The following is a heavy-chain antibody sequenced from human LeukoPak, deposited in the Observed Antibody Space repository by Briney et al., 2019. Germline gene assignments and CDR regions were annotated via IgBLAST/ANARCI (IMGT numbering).Heavy chain of an antibody. Sequence: SETLSLTCAVYGGSFSGYYWSWIRQPPGKGLEWIGEINHSGSTNYNPSLKSRVTISVDTSKNQFSPKLSSVTAADTAVYYCARKTRCGSGSYYNYYYYYMDVWGKGTTVTVSS. CDR2: INHSGST. CDR1: GGSFSGYY. CDR3: ARKTRCGSGSYYNYYYYYMDV. J-gene: IGHJ6*03. V-gene: IGHV4-34*01. D-gene: IGHD3-10*01.